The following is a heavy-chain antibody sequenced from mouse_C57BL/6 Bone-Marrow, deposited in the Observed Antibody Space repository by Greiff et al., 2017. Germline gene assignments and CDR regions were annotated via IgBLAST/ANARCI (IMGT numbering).Heavy chain of an antibody. V-gene: IGHV5-9*01. J-gene: IGHJ1*03. CDR2: ISGGGGNT. CDR1: GFTFSSYT. CDR3: SRQVTTVLATKYFDV. Sequence: EVKLVESGGGLVKPGGSLKLSCAASGFTFSSYTMSWVRQTPEKRLQWVAAISGGGGNTYYPDRVKGRFTISRDNDKNILYLQMSSLRSEDTALYYCSRQVTTVLATKYFDVGGTGTTVTVSS. D-gene: IGHD1-1*01.